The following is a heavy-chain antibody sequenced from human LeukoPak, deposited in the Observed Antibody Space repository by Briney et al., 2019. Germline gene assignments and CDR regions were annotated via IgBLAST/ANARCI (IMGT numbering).Heavy chain of an antibody. J-gene: IGHJ4*02. CDR2: ISSSSSYI. CDR1: GFRFEDYA. Sequence: GRSLRLSCVASGFRFEDYAMHWVRQVPGKGLEWVSSISSSSSYIYYADSVKGRFTISRDNAKNSLYLQMNSLRAEDTAVYYCARDRGYSGYDPFDYWGQGTLVTVSS. V-gene: IGHV3-21*01. D-gene: IGHD5-12*01. CDR3: ARDRGYSGYDPFDY.